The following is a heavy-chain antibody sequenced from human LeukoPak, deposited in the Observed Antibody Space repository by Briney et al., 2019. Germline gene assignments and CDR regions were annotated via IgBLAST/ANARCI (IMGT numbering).Heavy chain of an antibody. D-gene: IGHD4/OR15-4a*01. CDR3: ARRAGAYSHPYDY. J-gene: IGHJ4*02. CDR2: IYSGTT. V-gene: IGHV3-53*01. Sequence: GGSLRLSCTVSGFSVSDNSMSWVRQAPGKGLEWVSFIYSGTTHYSGSVKGRFTISIDNSKNTLYLQMNSLRAEDTAVYYCARRAGAYSHPYDYWGQGTLVTVSS. CDR1: GFSVSDNS.